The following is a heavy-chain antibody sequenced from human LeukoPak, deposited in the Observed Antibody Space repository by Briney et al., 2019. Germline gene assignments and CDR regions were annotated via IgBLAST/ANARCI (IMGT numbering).Heavy chain of an antibody. Sequence: PSETLSLTCTVSGGSISSSSYYWGWIRQPPGKGLEWIGSIYYSGSTYYNPSLKSRVTISVDTSKNQFSLKLSSVTAADTAVYYCARDLTVVVPAAMHFDYWGQGTLVTISS. J-gene: IGHJ4*02. V-gene: IGHV4-39*07. CDR3: ARDLTVVVPAAMHFDY. CDR1: GGSISSSSYY. CDR2: IYYSGST. D-gene: IGHD2-2*01.